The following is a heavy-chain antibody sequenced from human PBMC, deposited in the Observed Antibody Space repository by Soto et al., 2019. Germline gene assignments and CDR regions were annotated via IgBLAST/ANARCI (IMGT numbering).Heavy chain of an antibody. V-gene: IGHV1-69*01. CDR3: ARASIHGSSWYFWFDP. CDR2: IIPMFGTT. J-gene: IGHJ5*01. Sequence: QVQLVQSGAEVRKPGSSVKVSCKASGGTFSRYAINWVCQAPGQGLEWMGGIIPMFGTTNYAQQFKGRVTITADESTSTVYMELHTLRSEDAAVYYCARASIHGSSWYFWFDPWGQGTLVTVSS. CDR1: GGTFSRYA. D-gene: IGHD6-13*01.